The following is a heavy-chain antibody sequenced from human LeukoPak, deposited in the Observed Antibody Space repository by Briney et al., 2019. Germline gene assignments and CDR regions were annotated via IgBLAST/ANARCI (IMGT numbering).Heavy chain of an antibody. Sequence: SVTVSCKASGGTFSSYAISWVRQAPGQGLEWMGGIIPIFGTANYAQKFQGRVTITADKSTSTAYMELSSLRSEDTAVYYCARDCSSTSCYDYWGQGTLVTVSS. CDR3: ARDCSSTSCYDY. CDR2: IIPIFGTA. D-gene: IGHD2-2*01. J-gene: IGHJ4*02. CDR1: GGTFSSYA. V-gene: IGHV1-69*06.